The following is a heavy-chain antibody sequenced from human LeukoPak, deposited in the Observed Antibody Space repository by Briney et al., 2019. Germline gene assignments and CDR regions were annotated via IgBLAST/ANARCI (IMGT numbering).Heavy chain of an antibody. CDR3: AREQVSTTTPYLDY. CDR1: GFTFSSNS. V-gene: IGHV3-48*04. CDR2: IDSSSTI. Sequence: GGSLRLSCAASGFTFSSNSMNWVRQAPGKGLEWVSYIDSSSTIYYSDSVKGRFTISRDNSKNSLYLKMNSLRAEDTAVYYCAREQVSTTTPYLDYWGQGTLVTVSS. D-gene: IGHD4-11*01. J-gene: IGHJ4*02.